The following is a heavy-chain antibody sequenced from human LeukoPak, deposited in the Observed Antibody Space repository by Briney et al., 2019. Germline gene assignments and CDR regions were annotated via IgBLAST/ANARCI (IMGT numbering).Heavy chain of an antibody. J-gene: IGHJ4*02. CDR2: ISYDGSNK. D-gene: IGHD6-13*01. CDR3: ARGAAAGLTFDY. CDR1: GFTFSSYA. Sequence: PGRSLRLSCAASGFTFSSYAMHWVRQAPGRGLEWVAVISYDGSNKYYADSVKGRFTISRDNSKNTLYLQMNSLRAEDTAVYYCARGAAAGLTFDYWGQGTLVTVSS. V-gene: IGHV3-30-3*01.